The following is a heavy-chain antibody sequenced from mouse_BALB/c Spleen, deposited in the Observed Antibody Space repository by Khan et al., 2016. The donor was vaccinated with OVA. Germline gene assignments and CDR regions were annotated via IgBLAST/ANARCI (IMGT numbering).Heavy chain of an antibody. V-gene: IGHV5-6-5*01. J-gene: IGHJ3*01. CDR1: GFTFSNYA. Sequence: EVELVESGGDLVKPGGSLKLSCAASGFTFSNYAMSWVRQSPEKRLEWVASICSGDSTYYLDSVKGRFTISRDNARNILYLQMSSLRSEDTALYFCARDYCFAYWGQGTLVTVSA. CDR3: ARDYCFAY. CDR2: ICSGDST.